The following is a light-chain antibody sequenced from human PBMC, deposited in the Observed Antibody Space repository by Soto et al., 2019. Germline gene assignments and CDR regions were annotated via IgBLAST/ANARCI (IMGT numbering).Light chain of an antibody. J-gene: IGKJ4*01. CDR2: DAS. CDR3: QQYGNLPIT. CDR1: QSVSSSY. Sequence: EIVLTQSPGTLSLSPGERATLSCRASQSVSSSYLVWYQQKPGQAPRLLIYDASSRATGIPDRFSGSGSGTDFSRTISRLEPEDFAVYYCQQYGNLPITFGGGTKVEIK. V-gene: IGKV3-20*01.